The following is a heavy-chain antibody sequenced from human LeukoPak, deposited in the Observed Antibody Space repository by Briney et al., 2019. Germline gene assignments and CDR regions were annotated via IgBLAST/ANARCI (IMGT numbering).Heavy chain of an antibody. CDR1: GFTFSSYS. V-gene: IGHV3-48*01. Sequence: AGGSLRLSCAASGFTFSSYSMNWVRQAPGKGLEWVSYITFSSSIIYYADSVKGRFTISRDNAKNSLYLQINSLRAEDTAVYYCARWVLWFGEYYFDYWGQGTLVTVSS. J-gene: IGHJ4*02. CDR3: ARWVLWFGEYYFDY. CDR2: ITFSSSII. D-gene: IGHD3-10*01.